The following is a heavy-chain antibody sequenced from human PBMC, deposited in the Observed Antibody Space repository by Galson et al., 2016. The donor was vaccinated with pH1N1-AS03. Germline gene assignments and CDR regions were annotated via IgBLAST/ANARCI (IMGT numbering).Heavy chain of an antibody. CDR1: GFTFSDYW. V-gene: IGHV3-7*01. Sequence: SLRLSCAASGFTFSDYWMSWVRQAPGEGLEWVADIKQDGGEKYYVDSVKGRFTISRDNAKNSLHLQMNSLTADDTAVYYCVRDDATSYDAFDMWGQGTMITVSS. CDR3: VRDDATSYDAFDM. D-gene: IGHD2-2*01. CDR2: IKQDGGEK. J-gene: IGHJ3*02.